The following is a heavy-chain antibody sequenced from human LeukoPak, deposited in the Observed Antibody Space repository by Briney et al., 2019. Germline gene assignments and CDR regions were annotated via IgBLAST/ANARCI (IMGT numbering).Heavy chain of an antibody. CDR1: GYTFTSYG. CDR3: ARDFAYGSGTYDAFDI. D-gene: IGHD3-10*01. V-gene: IGHV1-18*01. CDR2: ISAYNGNT. Sequence: ASVKVSCKASGYTFTSYGISWVRQAPGQGLEWMGWISAYNGNTNYAQKLQGRVTMTTDTSTSTAYMELRSLRSDDTAVYYCARDFAYGSGTYDAFDIWGQGTMVTVSS. J-gene: IGHJ3*02.